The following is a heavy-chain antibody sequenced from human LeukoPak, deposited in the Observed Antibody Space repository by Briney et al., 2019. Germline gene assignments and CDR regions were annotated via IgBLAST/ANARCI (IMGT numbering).Heavy chain of an antibody. Sequence: PSETLSLTCTVSGGSISISGYYWSWIRQHPGKGLEWIGYIFYNGNTYYNPSLKSRLTISGDTSENQFSLKLSSATAADTAVYYCVRNFDSYNAFDVWGQGTMVTVSS. CDR2: IFYNGNT. V-gene: IGHV4-31*03. D-gene: IGHD3-22*01. CDR1: GGSISISGYY. J-gene: IGHJ3*01. CDR3: VRNFDSYNAFDV.